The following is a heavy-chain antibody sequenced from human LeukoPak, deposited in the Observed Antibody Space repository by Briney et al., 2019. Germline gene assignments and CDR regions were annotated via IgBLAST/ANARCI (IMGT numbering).Heavy chain of an antibody. Sequence: GESLKISCKGSGYSFTSYWIGWVRQMPGKGLEWMGIIYPGDSDTRYSPSFQGQVTISADKSISTAYLQWSSLKASDTAMYYCARVPTYYDILTGPGPFDYWGQGTLVTASS. CDR2: IYPGDSDT. CDR3: ARVPTYYDILTGPGPFDY. V-gene: IGHV5-51*01. D-gene: IGHD3-9*01. J-gene: IGHJ4*02. CDR1: GYSFTSYW.